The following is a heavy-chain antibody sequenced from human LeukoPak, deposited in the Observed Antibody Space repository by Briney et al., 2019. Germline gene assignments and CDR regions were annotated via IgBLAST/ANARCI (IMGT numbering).Heavy chain of an antibody. J-gene: IGHJ4*02. CDR2: IYYSGST. CDR3: ARTSFDILTGYYSGGGPFDS. Sequence: PSETLSLTCTVSGGSISSYYWSWIRQPPGKGLEWIGYIYYSGSTNYNPSLKSRVTISVDTSKNQFSLKLSSATAADTAVYYCARTSFDILTGYYSGGGPFDSWGQGTLVTVSS. CDR1: GGSISSYY. V-gene: IGHV4-59*01. D-gene: IGHD3-9*01.